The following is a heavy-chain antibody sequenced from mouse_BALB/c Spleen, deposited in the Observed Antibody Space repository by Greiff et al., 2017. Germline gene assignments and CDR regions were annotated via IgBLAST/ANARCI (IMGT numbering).Heavy chain of an antibody. V-gene: IGHV1-14*01. CDR2: INPYNDGT. Sequence: VQLQQSGPELVKPGASVKMSCKASGYTFTSYVMHWVKQKPGQGLEWIGYINPYNDGTKYNEKFKGKATLTSDKSSSTAYMELSSLTSEDSAVYYCARSGDDNLYYYAMDYWGQGTSVTVSA. J-gene: IGHJ4*01. D-gene: IGHD1-3*01. CDR3: ARSGDDNLYYYAMDY. CDR1: GYTFTSYV.